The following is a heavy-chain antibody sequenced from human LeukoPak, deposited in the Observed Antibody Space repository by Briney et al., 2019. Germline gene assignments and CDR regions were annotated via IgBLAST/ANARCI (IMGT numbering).Heavy chain of an antibody. CDR1: GFTFSDYY. Sequence: GSLRLSCAASGFTFSDYYMSWIRQAPGKGLEWVSYISSSGSTIYYADSVKGRFTISRDNSKNTLYLQMNSLRAEDTAVYYCAKGPRGDIVVVPAAYFDYWGQGTLVTVSS. CDR3: AKGPRGDIVVVPAAYFDY. J-gene: IGHJ4*02. D-gene: IGHD2-2*01. CDR2: ISSSGSTI. V-gene: IGHV3-11*01.